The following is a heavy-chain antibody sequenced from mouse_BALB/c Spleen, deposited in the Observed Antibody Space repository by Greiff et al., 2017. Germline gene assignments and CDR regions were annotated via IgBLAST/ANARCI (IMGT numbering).Heavy chain of an antibody. Sequence: QVQLQQSGAELAKPGASVKMSCKASGYTFTSYWMHWVKQRPGQGLEWIGYINPSTGYTEYNQKFKDKATLTADKSSSTAYMQLSSLTSEDSAVYYCARRYYGYSYDAMDYWGQGTSVTVSS. CDR1: GYTFTSYW. V-gene: IGHV1-7*01. CDR3: ARRYYGYSYDAMDY. J-gene: IGHJ4*01. D-gene: IGHD2-2*01. CDR2: INPSTGYT.